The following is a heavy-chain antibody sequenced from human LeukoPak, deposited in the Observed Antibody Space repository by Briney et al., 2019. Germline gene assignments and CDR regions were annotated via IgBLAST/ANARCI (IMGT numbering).Heavy chain of an antibody. CDR3: ARNAPTQYSSGWYGYYYYGMDV. D-gene: IGHD6-19*01. CDR1: GYTFTSYY. Sequence: ASVKVSCKASGYTFTSYYMHWVRQAPGQGLEWMGIINPSGGSTSYAQKFQGRVTMTRDTSTSTVYMELSSLRSEDTAVYYCARNAPTQYSSGWYGYYYYGMDVWGQGTTVTVSS. J-gene: IGHJ6*02. V-gene: IGHV1-46*01. CDR2: INPSGGST.